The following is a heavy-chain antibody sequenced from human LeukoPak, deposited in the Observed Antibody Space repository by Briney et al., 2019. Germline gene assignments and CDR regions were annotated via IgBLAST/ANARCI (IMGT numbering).Heavy chain of an antibody. Sequence: GRSLRLSCAASGFTFSSYAMHWVRQAPGKGLEWVAVISYDGSNKYYADSVKGRFTISRDNSKNTLYLQMNSLRAEDMAVYYCARDFGRQLAKVFDYWGQGTLVTVSS. CDR3: ARDFGRQLAKVFDY. CDR2: ISYDGSNK. J-gene: IGHJ4*02. CDR1: GFTFSSYA. D-gene: IGHD6-6*01. V-gene: IGHV3-30*01.